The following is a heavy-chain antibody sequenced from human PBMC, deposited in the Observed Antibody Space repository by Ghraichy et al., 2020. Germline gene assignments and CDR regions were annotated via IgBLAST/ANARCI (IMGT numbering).Heavy chain of an antibody. V-gene: IGHV3-9*01. CDR3: AKDIAYSSSWYFDY. J-gene: IGHJ4*02. CDR1: GFTFDDYA. Sequence: GGSLRLSCAASGFTFDDYAMHWVRQAPGTGLEWVSGISWNSGSIAYADSVKGRFTISRDNAKNSLYLQMNSLRAEDTALYYCAKDIAYSSSWYFDYWGQGTLVTVSS. CDR2: ISWNSGSI. D-gene: IGHD6-13*01.